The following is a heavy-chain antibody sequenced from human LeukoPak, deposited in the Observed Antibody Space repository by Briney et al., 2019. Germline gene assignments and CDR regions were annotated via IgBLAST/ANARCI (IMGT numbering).Heavy chain of an antibody. CDR1: GGTFSSYA. CDR2: IIPIFGTA. V-gene: IGHV1-69*01. J-gene: IGHJ4*02. CDR3: ARTNTYYYDSSGYYD. Sequence: ASVKVSCKASGGTFSSYAISWVRQAPGQGLEWMGGIIPIFGTANYAQKFQGRVTITSDESTSTAYMELISLRSEDTAVYYCARTNTYYYDSSGYYDWGQGTLVTVSS. D-gene: IGHD3-22*01.